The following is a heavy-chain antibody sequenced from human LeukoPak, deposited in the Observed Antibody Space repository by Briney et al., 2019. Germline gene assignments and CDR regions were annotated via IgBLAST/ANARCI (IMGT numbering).Heavy chain of an antibody. J-gene: IGHJ6*02. V-gene: IGHV3-30*02. CDR2: IRDDGTKK. CDR1: GFSFRTYG. Sequence: GGSLRLSCAASGFSFRTYGMHWVRQAPGKGLWCVAFIRDDGTKKYYGDSVKGRFTISRDNSKKTLYLQMDSLRIEDTGVYYCAKVGLTFAGAMDVWGQGTTVTVTS. CDR3: AKVGLTFAGAMDV. D-gene: IGHD3-3*02.